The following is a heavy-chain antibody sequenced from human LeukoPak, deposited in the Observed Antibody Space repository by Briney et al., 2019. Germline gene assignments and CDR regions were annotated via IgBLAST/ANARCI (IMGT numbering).Heavy chain of an antibody. CDR3: ARDKGPYWYFDL. CDR2: IYYSGST. V-gene: IGHV4-59*01. Sequence: NSSETLSLTCTVSGGSISSYYWSWIRQPPGKGLEWIGYIYYSGSTNYNPPLKSRVTISVDTSKNQVSLKLSSVTAADTALYYCARDKGPYWYFDLWGRGTLLTVSS. J-gene: IGHJ2*01. CDR1: GGSISSYY.